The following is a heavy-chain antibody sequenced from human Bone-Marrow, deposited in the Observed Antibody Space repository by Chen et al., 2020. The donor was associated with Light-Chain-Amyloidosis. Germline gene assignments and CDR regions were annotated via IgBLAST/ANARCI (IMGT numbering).Heavy chain of an antibody. CDR3: AGRRDGYNFDY. D-gene: IGHD5-12*01. J-gene: IGHJ4*02. CDR1: GYTFPNYW. V-gene: IGHV5-51*01. CDR2: IYPDDSDA. Sequence: LKISCKGSGYTFPNYWIGWVRQMPGKGLEWMGVIYPDDSDARYSPSFEGQVTISADKSITTAYLQWRSLKASDTAMYYCAGRRDGYNFDYWGQGTLVTVSS.